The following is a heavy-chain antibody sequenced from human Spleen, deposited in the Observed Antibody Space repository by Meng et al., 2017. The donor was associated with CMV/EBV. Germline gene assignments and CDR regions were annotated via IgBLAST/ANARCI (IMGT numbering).Heavy chain of an antibody. CDR1: GGSFSGYY. CDR2: INHSGST. D-gene: IGHD2/OR15-2a*01. Sequence: GSLRLSCAVYGGSFSGYYWSWIRQPPGKGLEWIGEINHSGSTNYNPSLKSRVTISVDTSKNQFSLKLSSVTAADTAVYYCARDVYPLDAFDIWGQGTMVTVSS. CDR3: ARDVYPLDAFDI. V-gene: IGHV4-34*01. J-gene: IGHJ3*02.